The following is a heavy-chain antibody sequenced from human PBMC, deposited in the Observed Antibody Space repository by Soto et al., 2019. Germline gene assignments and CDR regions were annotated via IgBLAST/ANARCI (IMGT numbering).Heavy chain of an antibody. J-gene: IGHJ4*02. CDR2: IFYSGGT. CDR3: ARFYYDGSRYHSALDH. CDR1: GGSLITYY. V-gene: IGHV4-59*01. D-gene: IGHD3-22*01. Sequence: SETLSLTCTVSGGSLITYYWSWIRQPPGKGLKWIGYIFYSGGTNYNPSPNSRVTRSADTSKNQFSLKLSSVTAADTAVYYCARFYYDGSRYHSALDHWGQGILVTVSS.